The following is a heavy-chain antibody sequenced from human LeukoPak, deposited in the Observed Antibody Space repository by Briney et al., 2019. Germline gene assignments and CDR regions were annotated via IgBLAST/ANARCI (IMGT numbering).Heavy chain of an antibody. Sequence: ASVKVSCKASGYTFTGYYMHWVRQAPGQGLEWMGWINPNSGGTNYAQKFQGRVTMTRDTSISTAYMELSRLRSDDTAVYYCARETYYYDRSGPHDYWGQGTLVTVSS. CDR3: ARETYYYDRSGPHDY. V-gene: IGHV1-2*02. CDR1: GYTFTGYY. D-gene: IGHD3-22*01. CDR2: INPNSGGT. J-gene: IGHJ4*02.